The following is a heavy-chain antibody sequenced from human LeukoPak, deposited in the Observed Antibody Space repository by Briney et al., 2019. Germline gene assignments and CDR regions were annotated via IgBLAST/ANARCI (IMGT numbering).Heavy chain of an antibody. V-gene: IGHV3-53*01. CDR3: ARAGDYGDPLDY. J-gene: IGHJ4*02. Sequence: PGGSLRLSWAASGFTVSSNYMIWVRQAPGKGLEWVSVIYSGGSTYYADSVKGRFTISRDNSKNTLYLQMNSLRAEDTAVYYCARAGDYGDPLDYWGQGTLVSVSS. D-gene: IGHD4-17*01. CDR2: IYSGGST. CDR1: GFTVSSNY.